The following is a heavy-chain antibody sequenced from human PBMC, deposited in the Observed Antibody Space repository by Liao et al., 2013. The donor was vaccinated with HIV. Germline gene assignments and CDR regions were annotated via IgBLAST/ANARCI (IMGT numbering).Heavy chain of an antibody. CDR1: GGSISSGSYY. V-gene: IGHV4-61*02. D-gene: IGHD3-22*01. J-gene: IGHJ4*02. Sequence: QVQLQESGPGLVKPSQTLSLTCTVSGGSISSGSYYWSWIRQPAGKGLEWIGRIYTSGSTNYNPSLKSRVTISVDTSKNQFSLKLSSVTAADTAVYYCARVNDYYDSSGYYNFDYWGQGTLVTVSS. CDR3: ARVNDYYDSSGYYNFDY. CDR2: IYTSGST.